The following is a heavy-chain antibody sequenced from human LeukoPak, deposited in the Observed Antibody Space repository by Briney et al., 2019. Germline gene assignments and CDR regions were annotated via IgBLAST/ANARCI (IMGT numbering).Heavy chain of an antibody. V-gene: IGHV4-39*07. Sequence: SETLSLTCTVSGGSFRSSLYYCGWIRQPPGKGLEWIGQISYTGNTYYNPSLKSRVIISVDTSKNQFSLNLSSVTAADTAIYYCAKNPHHDDDADEGFDYWGQGTLVTVSS. CDR3: AKNPHHDDDADEGFDY. CDR1: GGSFRSSLYY. D-gene: IGHD3-16*01. CDR2: ISYTGNT. J-gene: IGHJ4*02.